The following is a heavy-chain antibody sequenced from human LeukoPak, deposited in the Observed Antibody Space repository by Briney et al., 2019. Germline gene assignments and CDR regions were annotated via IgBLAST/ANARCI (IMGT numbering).Heavy chain of an antibody. CDR1: GFTFSSYE. D-gene: IGHD6-19*01. Sequence: GGSLRLSCAASGFTFSSYEMNWVRQAPGKGLEWVSYISSSGSTIYYADSVKGRFTISRDNAKNSLYLQMNSLRAEDTAVYYCARVRVAVGPDHWGQGTLVTVSS. J-gene: IGHJ4*02. V-gene: IGHV3-48*03. CDR3: ARVRVAVGPDH. CDR2: ISSSGSTI.